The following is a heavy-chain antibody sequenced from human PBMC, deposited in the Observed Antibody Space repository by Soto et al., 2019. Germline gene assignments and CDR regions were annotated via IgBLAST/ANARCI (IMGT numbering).Heavy chain of an antibody. CDR3: ARVGPAPAYYYDSSGYYYGHGMDV. D-gene: IGHD3-22*01. V-gene: IGHV3-66*01. CDR1: GFTVSSNY. CDR2: IYSGGNK. J-gene: IGHJ6*02. Sequence: GGSLRLSCAASGFTVSSNYMSWVRQAPGKGLEWVSVIYSGGNKYYADSVKGRFTISRDNSKNTLYLQMNSLRAEDTAVYYCARVGPAPAYYYDSSGYYYGHGMDVWGQGTTVTVSS.